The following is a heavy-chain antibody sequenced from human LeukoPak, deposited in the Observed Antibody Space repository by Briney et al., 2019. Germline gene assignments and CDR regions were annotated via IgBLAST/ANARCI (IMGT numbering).Heavy chain of an antibody. J-gene: IGHJ2*01. V-gene: IGHV4-59*08. CDR3: ARQDHSGSLYGYWYFDL. Sequence: SETLSLTCTVSGSSISTYYWSWIRQPPGKGLEWIGYIYYSGDTDYSPSLKSRVTMSVDTSKNQFSLKLSSVTAADTAVYYCARQDHSGSLYGYWYFDLWGPGTLVTVSS. D-gene: IGHD6-13*01. CDR2: IYYSGDT. CDR1: GSSISTYY.